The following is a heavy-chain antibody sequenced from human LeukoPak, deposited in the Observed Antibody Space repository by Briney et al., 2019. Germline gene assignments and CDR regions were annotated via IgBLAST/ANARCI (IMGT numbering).Heavy chain of an antibody. D-gene: IGHD3-22*01. CDR1: GLSVSNNY. Sequence: GGSLRLSCAASGLSVSNNYMSWGRQAPGKGLEWVSLIYSGGDKRYAASVKGRFTISRDNSKNTLYLQMDSLRVEDTAVYYCEGYSSLDHWGQGTLVTVSS. CDR2: IYSGGDK. V-gene: IGHV3-53*01. J-gene: IGHJ4*02. CDR3: EGYSSLDH.